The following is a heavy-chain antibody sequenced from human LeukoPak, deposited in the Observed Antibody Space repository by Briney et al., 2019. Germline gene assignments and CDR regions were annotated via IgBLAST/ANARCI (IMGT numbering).Heavy chain of an antibody. D-gene: IGHD6-13*01. CDR2: ISYDGSNK. CDR1: GFTFSSYA. V-gene: IGHV3-30-3*01. J-gene: IGHJ3*02. Sequence: GGSLRLSCAASGFTFSSYAMSWVRQAPGKWLEWVAVISYDGSNKYYADSVKGRFTISRDNSKNTLYLQMNSLRAEDTAVYYCARGIGEEGLGSSGFDIWGQGTMVTVSS. CDR3: ARGIGEEGLGSSGFDI.